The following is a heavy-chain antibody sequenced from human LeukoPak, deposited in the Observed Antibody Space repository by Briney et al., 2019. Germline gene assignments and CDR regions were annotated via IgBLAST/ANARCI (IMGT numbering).Heavy chain of an antibody. Sequence: GGSLRLSCAASGFTVSSNYMSWVRQAPGKGLEWVSVIYSGGSTYYADPVKGRFTISRDNSKNTLYLQMNSLRAEDTAVYYCARVVVIKPNYYYYMDVWGKGTTVTVSS. D-gene: IGHD3-3*01. V-gene: IGHV3-53*01. CDR3: ARVVVIKPNYYYYMDV. J-gene: IGHJ6*03. CDR1: GFTVSSNY. CDR2: IYSGGST.